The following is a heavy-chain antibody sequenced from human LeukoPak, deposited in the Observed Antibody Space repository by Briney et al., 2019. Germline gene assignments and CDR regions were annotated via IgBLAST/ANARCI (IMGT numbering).Heavy chain of an antibody. D-gene: IGHD4-17*01. V-gene: IGHV3-48*01. Sequence: GGSLRLSCAASGFTFSSYSMNWVRQAPGKGLEWVSYISSSSSTIYYADSVKGRFTISRDDAKNSLYLQMNSLRAEDTAVYYCARDRGDYDAFDIWGQGTMVTVSS. CDR3: ARDRGDYDAFDI. CDR2: ISSSSSTI. J-gene: IGHJ3*02. CDR1: GFTFSSYS.